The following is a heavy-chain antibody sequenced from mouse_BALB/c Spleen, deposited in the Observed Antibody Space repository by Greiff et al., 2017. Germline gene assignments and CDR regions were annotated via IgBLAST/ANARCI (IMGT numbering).Heavy chain of an antibody. V-gene: IGHV2-2*02. J-gene: IGHJ4*01. CDR2: IWSGGST. D-gene: IGHD1-1*01. CDR3: ASYYYGSSYDAMDY. Sequence: VQLVESGPGLVQPSQSLSITCTVSGFSLTSYGVHWVRQSPGKGLEWLGVIWSGGSTDYNAAFISRLSISKDNSKSQVFFKMNSLQANDTAIYYCASYYYGSSYDAMDYWGQGTSVTVSS. CDR1: GFSLTSYG.